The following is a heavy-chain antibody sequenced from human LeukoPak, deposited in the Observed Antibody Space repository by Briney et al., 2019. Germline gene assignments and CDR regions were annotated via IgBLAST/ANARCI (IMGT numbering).Heavy chain of an antibody. CDR3: TRRHYGDYVVDN. J-gene: IGHJ4*02. D-gene: IGHD4-17*01. Sequence: GGSLRLSCATSGFTFNGSALHWVRQASGQGLEWVGRIRSKAHRYATAYAASVKGRFTVSRDDSKNMAYLQMNSLKTEDTTIYYCTRRHYGDYVVDNWGQGTLVNVSS. V-gene: IGHV3-73*01. CDR2: IRSKAHRYAT. CDR1: GFTFNGSA.